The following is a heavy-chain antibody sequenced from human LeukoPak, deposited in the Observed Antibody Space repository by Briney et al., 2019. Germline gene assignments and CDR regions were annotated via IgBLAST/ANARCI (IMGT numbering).Heavy chain of an antibody. CDR3: ARRYDSGSGYYTFDY. CDR2: IYHSGSA. CDR1: GYSISSGYY. V-gene: IGHV4-38-2*01. J-gene: IGHJ4*02. D-gene: IGHD3-22*01. Sequence: SETLSLTCAVSGYSISSGYYWGWIRQPPGKGLEWIGSIYHSGSAYYNPSLKSRVTISVDTSKNQFSLKLSSVTAADTAVYYCARRYDSGSGYYTFDYWGQGTLVTVSS.